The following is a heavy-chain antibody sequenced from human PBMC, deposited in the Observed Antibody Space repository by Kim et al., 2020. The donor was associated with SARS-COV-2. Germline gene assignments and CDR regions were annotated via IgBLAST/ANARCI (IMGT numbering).Heavy chain of an antibody. V-gene: IGHV3-21*01. CDR3: ARETANLEAAGTYDY. J-gene: IGHJ4*02. Sequence: DSVNGRFTISRDNAKNSLYLQMSSLRDEDTAVYYCARETANLEAAGTYDYWGQGTVVSVYS. D-gene: IGHD6-13*01.